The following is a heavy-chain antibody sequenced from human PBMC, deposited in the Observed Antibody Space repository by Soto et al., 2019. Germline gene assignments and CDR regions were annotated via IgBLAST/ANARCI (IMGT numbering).Heavy chain of an antibody. D-gene: IGHD2-2*01. CDR3: AGSREYNWFDP. J-gene: IGHJ5*02. Sequence: PGESLKISCQCSGYSFISYWIVWVRQMPGKGLEWMGIIYPGDSDTRYSPSFQGQVTISADKSISTAYLQWSSLKASDTAMYYCAGSREYNWFDPWGQGTLVTVSS. CDR2: IYPGDSDT. CDR1: GYSFISYW. V-gene: IGHV5-51*01.